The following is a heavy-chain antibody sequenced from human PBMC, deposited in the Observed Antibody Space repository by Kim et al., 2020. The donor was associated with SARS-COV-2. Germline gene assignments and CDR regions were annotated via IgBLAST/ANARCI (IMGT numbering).Heavy chain of an antibody. CDR3: ASGVTGDLRRFDY. D-gene: IGHD4-17*01. J-gene: IGHJ4*02. Sequence: YNPALRSRVTISVDTSKNQFSLKLSSVTAADTGVYYCASGVTGDLRRFDYWGQGTLVTVSS. V-gene: IGHV4-31*02.